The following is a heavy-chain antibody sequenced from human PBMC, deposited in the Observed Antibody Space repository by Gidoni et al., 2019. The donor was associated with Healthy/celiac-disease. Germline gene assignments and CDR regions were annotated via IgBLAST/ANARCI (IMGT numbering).Heavy chain of an antibody. D-gene: IGHD3-3*01. CDR2: IGGRGGST. J-gene: IGHJ4*02. Sequence: EVQLLESGGGLVQPGGSLRLSCAASGFTFSSYAMRWVRQAPGKGLEWVSAIGGRGGSTYYADSVKGRFTISRDNSKNTLYLQMNSLRAEDTAVYYCAKDRFFGVDDYWGQGTLVTVSS. CDR3: AKDRFFGVDDY. V-gene: IGHV3-23*01. CDR1: GFTFSSYA.